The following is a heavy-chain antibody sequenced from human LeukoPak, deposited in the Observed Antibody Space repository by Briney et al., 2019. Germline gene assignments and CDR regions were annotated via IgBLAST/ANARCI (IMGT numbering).Heavy chain of an antibody. D-gene: IGHD2-15*01. Sequence: PGRSLRLSCAASGFTFDDYAMHWVRQAPGKGLEWVSGISWNSGSIGYADSVKGRFTISRDNAKNSLSLQMNGLRAEDTAIYYCTTRVKETTLYAHDYWGQGTLVTVSS. V-gene: IGHV3-9*01. CDR1: GFTFDDYA. CDR2: ISWNSGSI. CDR3: TTRVKETTLYAHDY. J-gene: IGHJ4*02.